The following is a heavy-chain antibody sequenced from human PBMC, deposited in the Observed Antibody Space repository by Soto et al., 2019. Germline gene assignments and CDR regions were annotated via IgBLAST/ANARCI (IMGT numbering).Heavy chain of an antibody. D-gene: IGHD5-12*01. CDR2: IYYSGST. CDR1: GGSVSSGSYY. CDR3: ARDLGGYEFRNGMDV. Sequence: SETLSLTCTVSGGSVSSGSYYWSWIRQPQGKGLEWIGYIYYSGSTNYNPSLKSRVTISVDTSKNQFSLKLSSVTAADTAVYYCARDLGGYEFRNGMDVWGQGTTVTVSS. V-gene: IGHV4-61*01. J-gene: IGHJ6*02.